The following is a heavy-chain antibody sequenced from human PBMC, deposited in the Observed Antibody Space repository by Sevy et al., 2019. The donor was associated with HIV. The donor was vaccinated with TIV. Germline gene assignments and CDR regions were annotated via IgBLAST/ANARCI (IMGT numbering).Heavy chain of an antibody. CDR2: ISSSGSTI. V-gene: IGHV3-48*03. Sequence: GGSLRFSCAASGFTFSSYEMNWVRQAPGKGLEWVSYISSSGSTIYYADSVKGRFTISRDNAKNSLYLQMNSLRAEDTAVYYCARLYSGSYYFDYWGQGTLVTVSS. D-gene: IGHD1-26*01. CDR1: GFTFSSYE. CDR3: ARLYSGSYYFDY. J-gene: IGHJ4*02.